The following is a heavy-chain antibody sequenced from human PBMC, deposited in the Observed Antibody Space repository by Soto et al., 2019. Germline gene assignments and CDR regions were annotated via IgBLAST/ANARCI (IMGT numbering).Heavy chain of an antibody. CDR1: GGTFSNRA. D-gene: IGHD3-9*01. Sequence: QVQLVQSGAEVKKPGSSVKVSCKVSGGTFSNRAISWVRQAPGQGLEWMGGIIPIFGTPNYAQKFQGRVTITADVSTTTAYMELSSLRSEDTAVYYCASTDFYSNFYYYGMDVWGQGTTVTVSS. CDR3: ASTDFYSNFYYYGMDV. V-gene: IGHV1-69*01. CDR2: IIPIFGTP. J-gene: IGHJ6*02.